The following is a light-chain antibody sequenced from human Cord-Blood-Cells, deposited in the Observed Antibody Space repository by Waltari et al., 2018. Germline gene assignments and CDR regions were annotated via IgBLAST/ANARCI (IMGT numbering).Light chain of an antibody. V-gene: IGKV1-39*01. CDR3: QQSYSTPPYP. Sequence: DMQMTQSPSSLSACVGDRVTITCRASQSSSSYLNWYQQKPRKAPTRLIYAASSLQSGVPSRFSGSGSGTDFTLTISSQQPEDFATYYCQQSYSTPPYPFGQGTKLEIK. CDR2: AAS. CDR1: QSSSSY. J-gene: IGKJ2*01.